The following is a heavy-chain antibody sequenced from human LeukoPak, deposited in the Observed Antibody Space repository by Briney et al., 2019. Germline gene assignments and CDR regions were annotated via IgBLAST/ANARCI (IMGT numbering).Heavy chain of an antibody. V-gene: IGHV3-23*01. J-gene: IGHJ4*02. Sequence: GGSLRLSCAASGFTFRSYGMNWVRQAPGKGLEWVSAIGVSGDQTFYADSVKGRSTISRDNSTNTLSLAMNNLRAEDTAVYYCAKERNARGALDYWGRGTLVTVSS. CDR3: AKERNARGALDY. D-gene: IGHD2-2*01. CDR2: IGVSGDQT. CDR1: GFTFRSYG.